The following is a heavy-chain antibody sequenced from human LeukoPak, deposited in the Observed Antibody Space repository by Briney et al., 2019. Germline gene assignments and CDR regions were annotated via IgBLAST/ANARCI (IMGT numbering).Heavy chain of an antibody. D-gene: IGHD3-16*02. CDR3: ARISVWGSYRFDY. CDR2: INPNSGAT. CDR1: GYTFTSYG. J-gene: IGHJ4*02. V-gene: IGHV1-2*02. Sequence: ASVKVSCKASGYTFTSYGISWVRQAPGQGLEWMGWINPNSGATNYAQKFQGRVTMTRDTSISTAYMELSRLRSDDTAVYYCARISVWGSYRFDYWGKGTLVTVSS.